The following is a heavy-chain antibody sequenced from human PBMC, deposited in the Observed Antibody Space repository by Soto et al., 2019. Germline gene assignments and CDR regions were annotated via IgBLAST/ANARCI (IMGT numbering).Heavy chain of an antibody. D-gene: IGHD3-22*01. V-gene: IGHV3-33*01. Sequence: PGGSLRLSCAASGFTFSGHGMHWVRQAPGKGLELVGVIWYDGNNKCYADSVKGRFTISRDNSKNTLYLQMNSLRAEDTAVYYCARDADTSGYFHYSDYWGQGTLVTVSS. CDR2: IWYDGNNK. J-gene: IGHJ4*02. CDR1: GFTFSGHG. CDR3: ARDADTSGYFHYSDY.